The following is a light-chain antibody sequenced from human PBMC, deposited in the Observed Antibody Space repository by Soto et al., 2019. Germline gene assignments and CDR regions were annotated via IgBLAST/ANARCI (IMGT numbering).Light chain of an antibody. CDR2: SNN. Sequence: QSVLTQPPSASGTPGQRVNISFSGSSPHIGSNTVNWYQQLPGTAPKLLIYSNNQRPSGVPDRFSGSKSGTSASLAISGLQSEDEADYYCAAWDDSLNGYVVFGGGTKLTVL. CDR1: SPHIGSNT. J-gene: IGLJ2*01. V-gene: IGLV1-44*01. CDR3: AAWDDSLNGYVV.